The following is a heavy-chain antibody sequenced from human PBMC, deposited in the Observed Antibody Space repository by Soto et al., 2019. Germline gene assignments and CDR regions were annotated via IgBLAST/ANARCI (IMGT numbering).Heavy chain of an antibody. CDR3: ARYFRGSGRYFFDH. Sequence: GGSLKLSCIASEFTFISSFMGWVRQAPGKGLEWVANINQDGSGTYYVDSVKGRFTISRDNAKNSLYLQMNGLRAEDTAVYYCARYFRGSGRYFFDHWGQGTLVTVSS. J-gene: IGHJ4*02. V-gene: IGHV3-7*03. CDR1: EFTFISSF. D-gene: IGHD6-19*01. CDR2: INQDGSGT.